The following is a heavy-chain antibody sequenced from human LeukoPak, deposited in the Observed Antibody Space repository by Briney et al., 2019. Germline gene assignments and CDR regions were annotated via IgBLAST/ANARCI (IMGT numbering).Heavy chain of an antibody. J-gene: IGHJ6*03. V-gene: IGHV3-23*01. Sequence: PGGSLRLSCAASGFTFSSYAMSWVRQAPGKGLEWVPAISGSGGSTYYADSVKGRFTISRDNSKNTLYLQMNSLRAEDTAVYYCAKAKKDYDILTGYYRYYYYMDVWGKGTTVTVSS. CDR3: AKAKKDYDILTGYYRYYYYMDV. D-gene: IGHD3-9*01. CDR1: GFTFSSYA. CDR2: ISGSGGST.